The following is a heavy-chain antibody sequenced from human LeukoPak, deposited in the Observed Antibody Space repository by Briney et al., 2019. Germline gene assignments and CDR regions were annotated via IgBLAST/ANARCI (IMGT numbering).Heavy chain of an antibody. CDR3: ARANLRGYSGYGLDY. Sequence: ASVKVSCKASGYTFTGYYMHWVRQAPGQGLEWMGWINPNSGGTNYAQKFQGRVTMTRDTSISTAYMELSSLRSEDTAVYYCARANLRGYSGYGLDYWGQGTLVTVSS. D-gene: IGHD5-12*01. CDR2: INPNSGGT. CDR1: GYTFTGYY. V-gene: IGHV1-2*02. J-gene: IGHJ4*02.